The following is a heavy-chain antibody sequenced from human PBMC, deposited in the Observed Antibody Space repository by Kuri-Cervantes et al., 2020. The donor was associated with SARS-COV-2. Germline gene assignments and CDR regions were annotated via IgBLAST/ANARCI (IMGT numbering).Heavy chain of an antibody. J-gene: IGHJ4*02. CDR1: GYTFTNND. D-gene: IGHD1-14*01. CDR3: ARGADERHHLYYFDY. Sequence: ASVKVSCKASGYTFTNNDINWVRQATGQGLEWMGWMNPNSGNTGYAQKFQGRVTITRNTSISTAYMELSSLRSEDTAVYYCARGADERHHLYYFDYWGQGTLVTVSS. V-gene: IGHV1-8*03. CDR2: MNPNSGNT.